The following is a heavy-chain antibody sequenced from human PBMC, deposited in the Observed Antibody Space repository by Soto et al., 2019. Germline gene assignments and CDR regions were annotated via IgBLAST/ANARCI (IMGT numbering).Heavy chain of an antibody. D-gene: IGHD6-19*01. CDR2: MYHIGTT. Sequence: QVQLQESGPRLVMPSDTLSLTCNVYNHSIRSDNWWGWIRQPPGKGLEWVGYMYHIGTTYYNPSLKSRISLSVDTTKNQFSLKLKSVTAVDTAIYYCARTKYNSGWLEDWGQGTLVTVSS. CDR1: NHSIRSDNW. J-gene: IGHJ4*02. V-gene: IGHV4-28*01. CDR3: ARTKYNSGWLED.